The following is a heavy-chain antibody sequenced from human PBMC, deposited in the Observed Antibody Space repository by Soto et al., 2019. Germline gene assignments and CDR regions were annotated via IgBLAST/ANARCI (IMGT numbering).Heavy chain of an antibody. CDR2: IKSKTDGGTT. Sequence: PGGSLRLSCAASGFTFTNAWINWVRQAPGKGLEWVSRIKSKTDGGTTDYAEPVKGRFAISRDDSNNMVYLQMNSLKIEDTAVYYFTTDSYSSIIIVRFDYWGEGTLVTVSS. CDR3: TTDSYSSIIIVRFDY. V-gene: IGHV3-15*07. CDR1: GFTFTNAW. J-gene: IGHJ4*02. D-gene: IGHD1-26*01.